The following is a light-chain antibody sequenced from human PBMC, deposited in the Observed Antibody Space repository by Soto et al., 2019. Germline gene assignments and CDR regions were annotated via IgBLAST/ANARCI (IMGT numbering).Light chain of an antibody. CDR1: RSLVHSDGNTY. CDR2: RVS. Sequence: DIVMTQTPLSSPVTLGQPASISCRSSRSLVHSDGNTYWSWLQQRPGQPPRLLIYRVSNRFSGGPDRFSGSGTGTDFTLKISRVEVEDVGVYFCAQETHFPRTFGQGTKVEI. CDR3: AQETHFPRT. J-gene: IGKJ1*01. V-gene: IGKV2-24*01.